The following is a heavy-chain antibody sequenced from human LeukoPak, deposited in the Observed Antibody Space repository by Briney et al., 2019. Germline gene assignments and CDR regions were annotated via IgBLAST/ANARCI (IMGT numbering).Heavy chain of an antibody. CDR3: ASSLCGWYCFDY. V-gene: IGHV1-2*06. D-gene: IGHD6-19*01. CDR1: GYTFTGYY. J-gene: IGHJ4*02. CDR2: INPNSGGT. Sequence: GASVKVSCKASGYTFTGYYMHWVRQAPGQGLEWMGRINPNSGGTNYAQKFQGRVTMTRDTSISAAYMELSRLRSDDTAVYYCASSLCGWYCFDYWGQGTLVTVSS.